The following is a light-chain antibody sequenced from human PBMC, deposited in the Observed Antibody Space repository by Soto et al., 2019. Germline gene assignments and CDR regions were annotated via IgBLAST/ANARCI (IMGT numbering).Light chain of an antibody. Sequence: QPVLTQSPSASASLGASVKLTCTLSSGHSNYAIAWHQQQPEKGPRFLMKLNSDGSHSKGDGIPDRFSGSSSGAERYLTISTLQSEDEADYYCQTWVTGIHIFGGGTKSPS. CDR2: LNSDGSH. CDR3: QTWVTGIHI. J-gene: IGLJ2*01. V-gene: IGLV4-69*01. CDR1: SGHSNYA.